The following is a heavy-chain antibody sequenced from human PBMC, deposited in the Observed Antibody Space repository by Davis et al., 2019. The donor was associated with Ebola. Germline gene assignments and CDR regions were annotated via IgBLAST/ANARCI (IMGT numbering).Heavy chain of an antibody. Sequence: SETLSLTCTVSGGSISSYYWSWVRQPPGKGLEWIGWISFSGNTNDNPSLRSRLTISVDTSKNQFSLNLSSVTAADTAVYYCVKYSGKYYVYWGQGTLVTVSS. CDR3: VKYSGKYYVY. CDR1: GGSISSYY. J-gene: IGHJ4*02. CDR2: ISFSGNT. D-gene: IGHD1-26*01. V-gene: IGHV4-59*01.